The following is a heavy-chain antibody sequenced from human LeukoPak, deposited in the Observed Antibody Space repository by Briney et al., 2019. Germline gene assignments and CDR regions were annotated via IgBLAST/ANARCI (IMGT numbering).Heavy chain of an antibody. V-gene: IGHV1-2*02. CDR3: ARSYSSPSYYYYYYMDV. J-gene: IGHJ6*03. CDR1: GYTFTGYY. D-gene: IGHD6-19*01. Sequence: ASVKVSCKASGYTFTGYYMHCVRQAPGQGLEWMGWINPNSGGTNYAQKFQGRVTMTRDTSISTAYMELSRLRSDDTAVYYCARSYSSPSYYYYYYMDVWGKGTTVTVSS. CDR2: INPNSGGT.